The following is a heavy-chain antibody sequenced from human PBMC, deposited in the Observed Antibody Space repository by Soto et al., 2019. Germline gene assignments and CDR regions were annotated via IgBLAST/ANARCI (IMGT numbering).Heavy chain of an antibody. Sequence: QVQLVESGGGVVQPGTSLKLSCAASGFSLSDYGIHWVRQTPGKGLEWVAGISYDGNQRYYADSLKGRFTVSRDNSKNTVYLQMHSPTREDTGVYYCARDAFLYCGGDCYSGYFQYWGQGTLVTVSS. CDR3: ARDAFLYCGGDCYSGYFQY. J-gene: IGHJ1*01. V-gene: IGHV3-30*03. CDR1: GFSLSDYG. D-gene: IGHD2-21*02. CDR2: ISYDGNQR.